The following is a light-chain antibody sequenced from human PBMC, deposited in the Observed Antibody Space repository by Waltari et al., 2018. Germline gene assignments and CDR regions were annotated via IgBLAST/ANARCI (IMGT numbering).Light chain of an antibody. CDR3: QQYDSSPLT. Sequence: EIVLTQSPRTLSSSPGDSATLSCRASQTVRTTYLDWYQQKPGQAPTLLIYGASSRATGIPDRFSGSGSGTDFSLTISSLEPEDFAVYYCQQYDSSPLTFGGGTKVEIK. CDR2: GAS. CDR1: QTVRTTY. J-gene: IGKJ4*01. V-gene: IGKV3-20*01.